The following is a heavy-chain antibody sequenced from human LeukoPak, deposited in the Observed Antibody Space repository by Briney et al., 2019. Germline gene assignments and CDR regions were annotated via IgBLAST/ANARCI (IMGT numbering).Heavy chain of an antibody. J-gene: IGHJ5*02. Sequence: ASVKVSCKASGYTFTGYYTHWVRQAPGQGLEWMGWINPNSGGTNYAQKFQGRVTMTRDTSISTAYMELSRLRSGDTAVYYCARGGHYYDSSGYSPWFDPWGQGTLVTVSS. D-gene: IGHD3-22*01. V-gene: IGHV1-2*02. CDR1: GYTFTGYY. CDR2: INPNSGGT. CDR3: ARGGHYYDSSGYSPWFDP.